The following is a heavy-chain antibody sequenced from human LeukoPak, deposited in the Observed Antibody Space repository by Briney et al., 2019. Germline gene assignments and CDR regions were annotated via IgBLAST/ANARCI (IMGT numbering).Heavy chain of an antibody. CDR3: ARDRPLNAIFGVVNPWPYYYYYMDV. V-gene: IGHV3-30*02. J-gene: IGHJ6*03. CDR2: IRYDGSNK. Sequence: GGSLRLSCAASGFTFSSYGMHWVRQAPGKGLEWAAFIRYDGSNKYYADSVKGRFTISRDNAKNSLYLQMNSLRAEDTAVYYCARDRPLNAIFGVVNPWPYYYYYMDVWGKETTVTVSS. D-gene: IGHD3-3*01. CDR1: GFTFSSYG.